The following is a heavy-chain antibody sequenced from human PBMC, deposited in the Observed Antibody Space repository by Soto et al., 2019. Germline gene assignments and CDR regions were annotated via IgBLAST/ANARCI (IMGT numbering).Heavy chain of an antibody. D-gene: IGHD2-2*02. J-gene: IGHJ5*02. V-gene: IGHV1-18*01. CDR2: ISPYNGDT. Sequence: QVQLVQSGAEVKKPGASVKVACKASGYTFTSYGISWVRQAPGQGLEWMGLISPYNGDTIYAQKFQGRVIVTTDTASSTDYMELRSLRSDDTDAYYRVRDASSVYRGWWDPLGQGTLVTVSS. CDR1: GYTFTSYG. CDR3: VRDASSVYRGWWDP.